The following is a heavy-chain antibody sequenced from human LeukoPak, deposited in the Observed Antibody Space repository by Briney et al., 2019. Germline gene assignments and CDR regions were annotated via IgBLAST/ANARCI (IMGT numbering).Heavy chain of an antibody. V-gene: IGHV5-51*01. J-gene: IGHJ6*02. CDR1: GYIFTSYW. D-gene: IGHD2-2*01. Sequence: GESLKISCKGSGYIFTSYWIGWVRQMPGKGLEGMGIIYPGDSHTRDSPSFQGQVHISADEYISTAYLQWSSLKASATAMYYCARIKYCSSTSCYLLPYYYYGMDVWGQGTTVTVSS. CDR2: IYPGDSHT. CDR3: ARIKYCSSTSCYLLPYYYYGMDV.